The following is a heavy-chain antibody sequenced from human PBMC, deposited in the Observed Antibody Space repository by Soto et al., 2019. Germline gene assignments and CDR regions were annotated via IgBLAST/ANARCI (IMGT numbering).Heavy chain of an antibody. V-gene: IGHV1-3*01. CDR1: GYTFTSYA. Sequence: ASVKVSCKASGYTFTSYAMHWVRQAPGQRLEWMGWINAGNGNTKYSQKFQGRVTITRDTSASTAYMELSSLRSEDTDVYYCAGWIFPLATVTTSPPGPAFDIWGQGTMVTVSS. J-gene: IGHJ3*02. D-gene: IGHD4-4*01. CDR2: INAGNGNT. CDR3: AGWIFPLATVTTSPPGPAFDI.